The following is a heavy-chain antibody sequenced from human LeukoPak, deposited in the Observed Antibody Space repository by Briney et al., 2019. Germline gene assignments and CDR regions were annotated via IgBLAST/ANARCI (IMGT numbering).Heavy chain of an antibody. Sequence: PGGSLRLSCAASGCTFSSYAMSWVRQAPGKGLGGVSAISGSGGSTYYAVSVTGRFTISRDNAKNSLYLQMNSLRAEDTAVYYCARYGYDSSGYYSDFDYWGQGTLVTVSS. CDR3: ARYGYDSSGYYSDFDY. D-gene: IGHD3-22*01. CDR2: ISGSGGST. V-gene: IGHV3-23*01. J-gene: IGHJ4*02. CDR1: GCTFSSYA.